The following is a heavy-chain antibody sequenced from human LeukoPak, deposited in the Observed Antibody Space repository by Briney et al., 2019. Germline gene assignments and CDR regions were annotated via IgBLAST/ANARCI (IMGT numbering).Heavy chain of an antibody. J-gene: IGHJ4*02. V-gene: IGHV3-73*01. Sequence: GGSLRLSCAASGFTFSGSAMHWVGQASGKGLEWVGRIRSKANSYATAYAASVKGRFTISRDDSKNTAYLQMNSLKTEDTAVYYCTRLSPPRDYWGQGTLVTVSS. CDR1: GFTFSGSA. CDR3: TRLSPPRDY. CDR2: IRSKANSYAT.